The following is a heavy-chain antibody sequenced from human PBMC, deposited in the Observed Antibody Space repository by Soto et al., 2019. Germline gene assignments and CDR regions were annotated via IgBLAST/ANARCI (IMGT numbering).Heavy chain of an antibody. D-gene: IGHD6-13*01. CDR2: ISSSSRYI. J-gene: IGHJ3*02. CDR1: GFTFSSYS. Sequence: GGSLRLSCAASGFTFSSYSMNWVRQAPWKGLEWVSSISSSSRYIYYADSVKGRFTISRDNAKNSLYLQMTSLRTADTAVYYSARDQSSSWYYYAFDIWGQGTMVTVSS. V-gene: IGHV3-21*01. CDR3: ARDQSSSWYYYAFDI.